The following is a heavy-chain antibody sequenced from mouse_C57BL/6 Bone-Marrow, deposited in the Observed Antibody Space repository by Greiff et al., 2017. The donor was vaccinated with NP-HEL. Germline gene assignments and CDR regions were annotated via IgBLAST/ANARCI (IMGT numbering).Heavy chain of an antibody. CDR3: ARVSVLFDY. CDR2: ISGGCSYT. CDR1: GFTFSSYA. Sequence: EVKLVESGGGLVKPGGSLKLSCAASGFTFSSYAMSWVRQTPEKRLAWVATISGGCSYTYYPDNVKGRFTISSDNAKNNLYLQIRQLKSEDTSKYYCARVSVLFDYWGQGTTLTVSS. V-gene: IGHV5-4*03. J-gene: IGHJ2*01. D-gene: IGHD6-2*01.